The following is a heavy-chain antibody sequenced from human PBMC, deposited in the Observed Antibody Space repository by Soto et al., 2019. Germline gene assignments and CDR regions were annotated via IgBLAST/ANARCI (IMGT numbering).Heavy chain of an antibody. Sequence: WIRQPPGEGLEEMGKIGFNGLTYYNPSLKSRVPISKDTSKNQFSLTLTSVTAADTAVYYCALFLVGDA. CDR2: IGFNGLT. CDR3: ALFLVGDA. J-gene: IGHJ3*01. V-gene: IGHV4-38-2*01. D-gene: IGHD3-3*01.